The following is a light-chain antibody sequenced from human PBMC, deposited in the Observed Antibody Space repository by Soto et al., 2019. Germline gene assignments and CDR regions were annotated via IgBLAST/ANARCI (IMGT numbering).Light chain of an antibody. V-gene: IGKV2-30*01. Sequence: DVVLTQSPLSLPVTLGQPASISCRSSQSLLYSDGNTYLNWFQQRPGQSPRRLIYMVSNRDSGDPDRFTGSGSGTDVTQKVSRGEVEDVGVYYCMQGVPWPPYTFGHGTKLEIK. CDR2: MVS. CDR3: MQGVPWPPYT. CDR1: QSLLYSDGNTY. J-gene: IGKJ2*01.